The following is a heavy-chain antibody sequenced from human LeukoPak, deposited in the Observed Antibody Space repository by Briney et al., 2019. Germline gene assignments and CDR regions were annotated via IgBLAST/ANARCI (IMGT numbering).Heavy chain of an antibody. CDR3: ARGDYGSSGPYYYYYGMDV. CDR2: IIPIFGTA. J-gene: IGHJ6*02. Sequence: SVKVSCKASGYTFTSYGISWVRQAPGQGLEWMGGIIPIFGTANYAQKFQGRVTITADESTSTANMELSSLRSEDTAVYYCARGDYGSSGPYYYYYGMDVWGQGTTVTVSS. D-gene: IGHD3-16*01. V-gene: IGHV1-69*13. CDR1: GYTFTSYG.